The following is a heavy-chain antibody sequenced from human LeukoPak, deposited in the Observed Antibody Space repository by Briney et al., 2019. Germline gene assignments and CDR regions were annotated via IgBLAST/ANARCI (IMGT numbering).Heavy chain of an antibody. V-gene: IGHV4-34*01. J-gene: IGHJ4*02. CDR3: ARGDIAAGGAPFDY. Sequence: SETLSLTCAVYGESFSGYYWSWIRQPPGRGLEWIGEINHSGRTSYSASLKGRVTISVDTSKSQFSLKLNSVTAADTAVYYCARGDIAAGGAPFDYWGQGTLVTVSS. CDR2: INHSGRT. CDR1: GESFSGYY. D-gene: IGHD6-13*01.